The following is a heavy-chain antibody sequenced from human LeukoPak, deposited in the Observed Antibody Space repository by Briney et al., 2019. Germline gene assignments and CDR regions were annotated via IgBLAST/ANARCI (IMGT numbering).Heavy chain of an antibody. CDR3: ARERAIASLRPYYFDY. Sequence: GGSLRLSCAAPGFTFSDYYMSWIRQAPGKGLEWTSYISSSGSTIYYADSVKGRFTISRDNARNSLYLQMNSLRAEDTAVYYCARERAIASLRPYYFDYWGQGTLVTVSS. CDR1: GFTFSDYY. CDR2: ISSSGSTI. D-gene: IGHD6-6*01. J-gene: IGHJ4*02. V-gene: IGHV3-11*01.